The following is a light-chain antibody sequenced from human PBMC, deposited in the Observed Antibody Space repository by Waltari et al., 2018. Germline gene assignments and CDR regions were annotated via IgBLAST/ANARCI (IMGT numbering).Light chain of an antibody. CDR3: SSYTSSSTLVV. V-gene: IGLV2-14*03. Sequence: QSALTQPASVSGSPGQSITISCTGTSSDVGGYNYVSWYQQHPGKAPKLMIYDVSNRPSGVSNRFPGSKSGKTASLTISGLQAEDEADYYCSSYTSSSTLVVFGGGTKLTVL. CDR2: DVS. J-gene: IGLJ2*01. CDR1: SSDVGGYNY.